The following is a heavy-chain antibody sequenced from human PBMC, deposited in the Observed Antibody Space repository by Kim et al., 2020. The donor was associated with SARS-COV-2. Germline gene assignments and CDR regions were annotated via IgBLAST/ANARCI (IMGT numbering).Heavy chain of an antibody. Sequence: SESLSLTCAVYGGSFSGYYWSWIRQPPGKGLEWIGEINHSGRTNYNPSLKSRVTISVDTSKNQFSLKLSSVTAADTAVYYCARAGWGDYDFWCGYSRVHYYDGMDVWRQRTTVTVSS. CDR3: ARAGWGDYDFWCGYSRVHYYDGMDV. V-gene: IGHV4-34*01. CDR2: INHSGRT. J-gene: IGHJ6*01. D-gene: IGHD3-3*01. CDR1: GGSFSGYY.